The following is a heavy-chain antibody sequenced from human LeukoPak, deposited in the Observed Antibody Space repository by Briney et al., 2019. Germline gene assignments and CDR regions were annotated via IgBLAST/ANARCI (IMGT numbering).Heavy chain of an antibody. Sequence: PGGSLRLSCAASGFTFSSFATSWVRQAPGKGLEWVSGINWNGGSTGYEDCVKGRFTISRDNAKNSLYLQMDSLRAEDTALYYCARVKLLYGSGIGDAFDIWGQGTLASVSS. CDR3: ARVKLLYGSGIGDAFDI. V-gene: IGHV3-20*04. J-gene: IGHJ3*02. D-gene: IGHD3-10*01. CDR1: GFTFSSFA. CDR2: INWNGGST.